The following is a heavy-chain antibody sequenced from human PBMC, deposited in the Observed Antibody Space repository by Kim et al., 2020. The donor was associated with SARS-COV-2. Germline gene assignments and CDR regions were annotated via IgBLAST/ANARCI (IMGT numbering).Heavy chain of an antibody. CDR2: IYNDGSRT. CDR3: ARGDIRGYWFDP. J-gene: IGHJ5*02. Sequence: GGSLRLSCAASGFTFGDYWMHWVRQAPGKGLVWVSRIYNDGSRTPYADFVRGRFTISRDNAKNTLYLQLNSLRAEDTAVYYCARGDIRGYWFDPWDQGTLVTVSS. CDR1: GFTFGDYW. V-gene: IGHV3-74*03.